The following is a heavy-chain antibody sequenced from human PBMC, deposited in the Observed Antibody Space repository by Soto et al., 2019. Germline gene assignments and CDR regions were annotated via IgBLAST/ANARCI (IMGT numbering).Heavy chain of an antibody. CDR3: ARGSDYYDSSGYRPDDAFDI. V-gene: IGHV4-34*01. CDR1: GGSFSGYY. CDR2: INHSGST. J-gene: IGHJ3*02. Sequence: SETLSLTCAVYGGSFSGYYWRWIRQPPGKGLEWIGEINHSGSTNYNPSLKSRVTISVDTSKNQFSLKLSSVTAADTAVYYCARGSDYYDSSGYRPDDAFDIWGQGTMVT. D-gene: IGHD3-22*01.